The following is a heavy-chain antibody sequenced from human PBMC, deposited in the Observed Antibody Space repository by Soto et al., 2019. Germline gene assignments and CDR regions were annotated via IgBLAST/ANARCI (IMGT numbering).Heavy chain of an antibody. CDR1: GFTFTSSA. D-gene: IGHD2-21*02. J-gene: IGHJ4*02. CDR3: AADQGCGGDCEWDY. Sequence: VASVKVSCKASGFTFTSSAVQWVRQARGQRLEWIGWIVVGSGNTNYAQKFQERVTITRDMSTSTAYMELSSLRSEDTAVYYCAADQGCGGDCEWDYWGQGTMVTVYS. V-gene: IGHV1-58*01. CDR2: IVVGSGNT.